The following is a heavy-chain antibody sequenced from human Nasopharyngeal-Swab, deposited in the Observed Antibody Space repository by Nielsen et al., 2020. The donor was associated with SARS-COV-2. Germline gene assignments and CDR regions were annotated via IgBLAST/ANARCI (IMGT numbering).Heavy chain of an antibody. V-gene: IGHV2-70*01. Sequence: SGPTLVKPTQTLTLTCTFSGFSLNTRGMCLTWIRQPPGKALEWLALIDWDEDKYYSTSLKTRPTISKDTSKNQEVLTMTNMDQADTATYYCARNPPRGSGFDFWGQGILVTVSS. D-gene: IGHD6-19*01. CDR1: GFSLNTRGMC. J-gene: IGHJ4*02. CDR3: ARNPPRGSGFDF. CDR2: IDWDEDK.